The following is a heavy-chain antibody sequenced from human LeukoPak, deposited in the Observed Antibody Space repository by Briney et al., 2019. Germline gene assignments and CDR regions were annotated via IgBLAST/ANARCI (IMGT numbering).Heavy chain of an antibody. CDR1: GGSFSGYY. J-gene: IGHJ4*02. CDR3: ARNWWLVFDY. CDR2: IYYSGST. V-gene: IGHV4-59*08. D-gene: IGHD6-19*01. Sequence: SETLSLTCAVYGGSFSGYYWSWIRQPPGKGLEWIGYIYYSGSTNYNPSLKSRVTISVDTSKSQFSLKLSSATAADTAVYYCARNWWLVFDYWGQGTLVTVSS.